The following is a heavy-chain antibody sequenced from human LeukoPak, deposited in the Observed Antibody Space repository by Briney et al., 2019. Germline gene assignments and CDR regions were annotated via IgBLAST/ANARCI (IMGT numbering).Heavy chain of an antibody. V-gene: IGHV3-21*01. CDR1: GFTFSTYA. D-gene: IGHD6-13*01. CDR2: ISSSSSYI. Sequence: PGGSLRLSCATSGFTFSTYAMTWVRQAPGKGLEWVSSISSSSSYIYYADSVKGRFTISRDNAKNSLYLQMNSLRAEDTAVYYCARDRLYSSSWSTLYYYYYGMDVWGQGTTVTVSS. J-gene: IGHJ6*02. CDR3: ARDRLYSSSWSTLYYYYYGMDV.